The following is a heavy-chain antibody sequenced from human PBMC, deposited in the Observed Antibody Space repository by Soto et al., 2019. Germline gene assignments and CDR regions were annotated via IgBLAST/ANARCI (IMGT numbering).Heavy chain of an antibody. CDR1: GFTFSSYV. J-gene: IGHJ4*02. D-gene: IGHD5-12*01. CDR2: VSANGVST. CDR3: AILVHGYTVYDWGFFDY. V-gene: IGHV3-23*01. Sequence: GGSLRLSCAASGFTFSSYVMGWVRQAPGKGPEWVSVVSANGVSTYYADSVKGRFTVSRDKSKNTVYLQMISLRVEDTAVYYCAILVHGYTVYDWGFFDYWGQGAQVTVSS.